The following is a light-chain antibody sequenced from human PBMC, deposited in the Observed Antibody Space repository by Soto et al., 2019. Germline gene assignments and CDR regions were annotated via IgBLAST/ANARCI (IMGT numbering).Light chain of an antibody. CDR2: DAS. J-gene: IGKJ4*01. CDR3: QQRSNWPPRLT. CDR1: QSVGSKY. V-gene: IGKV3-11*01. Sequence: EIVLTQSPGTLSLSPGERATVSCRSSQSVGSKYLAWYQQKPGQAPRLLIYDASNRATGIPARFSGSGSGTDFTLTISSLEPEDFAVYYCQQRSNWPPRLTFGGGTKVDIK.